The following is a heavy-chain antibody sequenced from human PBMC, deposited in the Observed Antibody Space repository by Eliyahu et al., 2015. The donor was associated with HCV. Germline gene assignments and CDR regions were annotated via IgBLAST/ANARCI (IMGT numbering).Heavy chain of an antibody. Sequence: QITLKESGPTLMNPTQTLTLTCTFSGFSLSSVNLGVGWIRQPPGKALEWLALIYWNDDKRYSPSLKNRLTIIKDTSKNQVVLIVTNVAPEDTGTYYCAREERWIRYDFWGQGLRVTASS. J-gene: IGHJ4*02. CDR2: IYWNDDK. CDR1: GFSLSSVNLG. D-gene: IGHD3-3*01. V-gene: IGHV2-5*01. CDR3: AREERWIRYDF.